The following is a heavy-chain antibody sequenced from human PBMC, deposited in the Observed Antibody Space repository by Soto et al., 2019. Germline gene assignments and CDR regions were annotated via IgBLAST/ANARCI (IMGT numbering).Heavy chain of an antibody. Sequence: GGSLIVSCAAAGFTFRNFWMHWVRQAPGKGPVWVSRINNDGSTTSYADSVKGRFTISRDNSKNTLYLQMNSLRAEDTAVYYCARRGPYDFWSGYYTSFTNYYYYGMDVWGQGTTVTVSS. CDR1: GFTFRNFW. V-gene: IGHV3-74*01. CDR2: INNDGSTT. J-gene: IGHJ6*02. CDR3: ARRGPYDFWSGYYTSFTNYYYYGMDV. D-gene: IGHD3-3*01.